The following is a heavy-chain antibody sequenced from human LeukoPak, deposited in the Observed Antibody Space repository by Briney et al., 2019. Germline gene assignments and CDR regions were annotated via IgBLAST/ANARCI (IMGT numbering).Heavy chain of an antibody. CDR1: GGSISRSSYY. D-gene: IGHD6-6*01. Sequence: NPSETLSLTCTVSGGSISRSSYYWGWIRQTPGKGPEWIGSIYYGGSTYYNPSLKSRVTISVDTSKNQFSLKLSSVTAADTAVYYCARGAALGIAARRVLDYWGQGALVTVSS. V-gene: IGHV4-39*01. J-gene: IGHJ4*02. CDR3: ARGAALGIAARRVLDY. CDR2: IYYGGST.